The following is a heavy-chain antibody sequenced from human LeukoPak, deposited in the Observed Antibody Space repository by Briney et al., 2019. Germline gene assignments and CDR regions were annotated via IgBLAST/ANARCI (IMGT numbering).Heavy chain of an antibody. D-gene: IGHD1-26*01. J-gene: IGHJ4*02. Sequence: GESLKISCKGSGYSFTSYWIGWVRQMPGKGLEWMGIIYPGDSDTRYSPSFQGQVTISADKSISTAYLQWSSLKASDTAMYYCASAQTDWELLSSYYFDYWGQGTLVTVSS. V-gene: IGHV5-51*01. CDR3: ASAQTDWELLSSYYFDY. CDR1: GYSFTSYW. CDR2: IYPGDSDT.